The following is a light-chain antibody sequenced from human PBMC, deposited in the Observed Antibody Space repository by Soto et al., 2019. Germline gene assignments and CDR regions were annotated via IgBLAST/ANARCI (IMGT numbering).Light chain of an antibody. CDR2: GAS. V-gene: IGKV3-20*01. Sequence: EIVLTQSPGTLSLSPGESATLSCRASQSVTGTSLAWYRQKPGLAPRLLIYGASSRATGISDRFSGSGSGTDFTLTISRLEPEDFALYYCQHYGNSPPITFGQRTRLEIK. CDR1: QSVTGTS. J-gene: IGKJ5*01. CDR3: QHYGNSPPIT.